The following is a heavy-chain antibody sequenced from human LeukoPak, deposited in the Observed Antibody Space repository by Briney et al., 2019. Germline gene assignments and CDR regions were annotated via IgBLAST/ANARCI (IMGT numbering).Heavy chain of an antibody. CDR1: GGSISSGGYY. D-gene: IGHD3-22*01. V-gene: IGHV4-31*03. CDR3: ARGESDYYDSSGYYLDYFDY. J-gene: IGHJ4*02. CDR2: IYYSGST. Sequence: SETLSLTCTVSGGSISSGGYYWSWIRQHPGKGLEWIGYIYYSGSTYYNPSLKSRVTISVDTSKNQFSLKLSSVTAADTAVYYCARGESDYYDSSGYYLDYFDYWGQGTLVTVSS.